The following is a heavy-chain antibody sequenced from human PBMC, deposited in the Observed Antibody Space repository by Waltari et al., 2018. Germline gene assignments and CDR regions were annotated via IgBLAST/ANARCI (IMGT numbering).Heavy chain of an antibody. CDR1: GFSLRSYW. CDR3: VRDLGDY. Sequence: EVQLVESGGGWVQPGGSLRSHCVASGFSLRSYWMRWVRQAPGRGLELVANIKHDGSETNYVDSAKCRFTISRDNAKNSVYLQVNSLGAEDTAVYYCVRDLGDYWGQGILVTVSS. CDR2: IKHDGSET. J-gene: IGHJ4*02. V-gene: IGHV3-7*01.